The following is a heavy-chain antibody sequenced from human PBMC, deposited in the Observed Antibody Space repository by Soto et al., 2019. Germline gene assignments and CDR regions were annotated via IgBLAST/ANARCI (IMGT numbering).Heavy chain of an antibody. CDR1: GFTFSSYG. J-gene: IGHJ6*02. Sequence: QVQLVESGGGVVQPGRSLRLSCAASGFTFSSYGMHWVRQAPGKGLEWVAVISYDGSNKYYADSVKGRFTISRDNSKNTLYLQMNSRRAEDTAVYYCAKSRENYVPSSHYSSYYGMDVWGQGTTVTVSS. V-gene: IGHV3-30*18. CDR3: AKSRENYVPSSHYSSYYGMDV. D-gene: IGHD3-16*01. CDR2: ISYDGSNK.